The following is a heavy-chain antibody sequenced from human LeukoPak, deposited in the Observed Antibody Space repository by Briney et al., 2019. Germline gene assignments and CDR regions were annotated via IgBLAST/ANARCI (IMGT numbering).Heavy chain of an antibody. J-gene: IGHJ4*02. D-gene: IGHD4-23*01. CDR2: IYTSGNT. Sequence: SETLSLTCTVSGGSISSYYWSWIRQPAGKGXEXIGRIYTSGNTNYNPSLKSRVTMSVDTSKNQFSLKLSSVTAADTAVYYCARDRGDYGGPDYWGQGTLVTVSS. V-gene: IGHV4-4*07. CDR1: GGSISSYY. CDR3: ARDRGDYGGPDY.